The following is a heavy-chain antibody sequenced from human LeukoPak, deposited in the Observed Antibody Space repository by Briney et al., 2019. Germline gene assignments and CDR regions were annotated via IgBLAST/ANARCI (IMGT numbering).Heavy chain of an antibody. J-gene: IGHJ4*02. CDR2: ILYDGSIK. V-gene: IGHV3-33*01. CDR3: ARDRAAAGTKPGASFDY. CDR1: GFTFSTYG. Sequence: GGSLRLSCAASGFTFSTYGMHWVRQAPGKGLEWVAVILYDGSIKYYGVSVKGRFTISRDNSKDTLYLQMNSLRAEDTAVYYCARDRAAAGTKPGASFDYWGQGTLVTV. D-gene: IGHD6-13*01.